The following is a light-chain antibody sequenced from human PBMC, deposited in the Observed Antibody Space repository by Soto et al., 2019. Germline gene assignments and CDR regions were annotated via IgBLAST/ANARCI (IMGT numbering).Light chain of an antibody. J-gene: IGLJ2*01. V-gene: IGLV4-69*01. CDR3: QTWGSGIRVV. CDR2: LKSDGSH. Sequence: QSVLTQSPSASASLGASVKLTCTLSSGHNSYAIAWHQQQPEKGPRFLTKLKSDGSHSKGDGIPDRFSGSSSGAERYLTISSLQSEDEADYYCQTWGSGIRVVFGGGTQLTVL. CDR1: SGHNSYA.